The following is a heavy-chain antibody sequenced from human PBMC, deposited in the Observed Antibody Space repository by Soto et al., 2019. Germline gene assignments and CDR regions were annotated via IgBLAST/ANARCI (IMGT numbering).Heavy chain of an antibody. V-gene: IGHV7-4-1*01. CDR3: ARDNSSSWYSFCFDP. CDR1: GYTFTSYA. CDR2: INTNTGNP. Sequence: GASVKVSCKASGYTFTSYAMNWVRQAPGQGLEWMGWINTNTGNPTYAQGFTGRFVFSLDTSVSTAYLQICSLKAEDTAVYYCARDNSSSWYSFCFDPWGQGTLVTVSS. J-gene: IGHJ5*02. D-gene: IGHD6-13*01.